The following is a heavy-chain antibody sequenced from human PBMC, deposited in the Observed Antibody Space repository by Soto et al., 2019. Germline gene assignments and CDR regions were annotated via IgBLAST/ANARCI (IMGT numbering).Heavy chain of an antibody. D-gene: IGHD2-15*01. CDR2: INPNSGGT. V-gene: IGHV1-2*04. CDR1: GYTSTGYY. J-gene: IGHJ3*02. Sequence: ASVKVSCKASGYTSTGYYMHWVRQAPGQGLEWMGWINPNSGGTNYAQKFQGWVTMTRDTSISTAYMELSRLRSDDTAVYYCARWVAAGELKYCSGGSCYGRSGFDIWGQGTMVTVSS. CDR3: ARWVAAGELKYCSGGSCYGRSGFDI.